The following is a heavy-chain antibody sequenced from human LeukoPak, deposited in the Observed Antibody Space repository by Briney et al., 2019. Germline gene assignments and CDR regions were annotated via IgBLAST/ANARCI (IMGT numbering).Heavy chain of an antibody. CDR2: ISGSGGST. J-gene: IGHJ4*02. V-gene: IGHV3-23*01. Sequence: GGSLRLSCAASGLNFSSRWMNWVRQAPGKGLEWVSAISGSGGSTYYADSVKGRFTISRDNSKNTLYLQMNSLRAEDTALYYCAKSSYYDTSGSYREYYFDYWGQGALVTVSS. D-gene: IGHD3-22*01. CDR1: GLNFSSRW. CDR3: AKSSYYDTSGSYREYYFDY.